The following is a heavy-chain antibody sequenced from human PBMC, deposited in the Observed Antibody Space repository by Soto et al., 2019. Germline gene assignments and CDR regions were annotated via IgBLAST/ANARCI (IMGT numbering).Heavy chain of an antibody. CDR3: ARGVRDRDYCSYDVDV. D-gene: IGHD3-22*01. V-gene: IGHV1-18*01. CDR1: GYTFFDYG. Sequence: QVQLVQSGAEVKKPGASVKVSCKASGYTFFDYGVSWVRQAPGQGLEWMAWISVKNGNTNYAQKLKGRVTMTTDTATNPAHMEVRSLRSDDTAAYYCARGVRDRDYCSYDVDVWGTGTMVTVSS. J-gene: IGHJ6*03. CDR2: ISVKNGNT.